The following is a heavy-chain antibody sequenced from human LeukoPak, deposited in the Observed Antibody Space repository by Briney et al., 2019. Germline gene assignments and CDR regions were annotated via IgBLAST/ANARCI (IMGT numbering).Heavy chain of an antibody. V-gene: IGHV1-2*02. Sequence: GASVNVSCKASGYTFTAYYMHWVRQAPGQGLEWMGWINPDTGSTRYAQKFQGRVTMTRDTSIRTAYMELSRLGSDDTAVYYCAKDLGSGSYQPSDYWGQGTLVTVSS. D-gene: IGHD1-26*01. CDR1: GYTFTAYY. CDR3: AKDLGSGSYQPSDY. J-gene: IGHJ4*02. CDR2: INPDTGST.